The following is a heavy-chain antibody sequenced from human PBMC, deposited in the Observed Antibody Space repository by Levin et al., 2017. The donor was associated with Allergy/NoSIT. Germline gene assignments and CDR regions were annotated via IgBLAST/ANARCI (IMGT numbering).Heavy chain of an antibody. J-gene: IGHJ4*02. CDR2: ISSSSSYI. D-gene: IGHD3-22*01. CDR1: GFTFSIYD. CDR3: ARGHYYYDSSGYYMPHESDY. Sequence: PGGSLRLSCAASGFTFSIYDMNWVRQAPGKGLEWVSSISSSSSYIYYADSLKGRFTISRDNAKNSLYLHMNSLRAEDTAVYYCARGHYYYDSSGYYMPHESDYWGQGTLVTVSS. V-gene: IGHV3-21*01.